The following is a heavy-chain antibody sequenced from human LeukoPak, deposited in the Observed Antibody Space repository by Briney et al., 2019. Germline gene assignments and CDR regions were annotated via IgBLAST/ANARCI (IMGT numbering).Heavy chain of an antibody. V-gene: IGHV1-2*02. CDR2: INPNSGDT. J-gene: IGHJ4*02. D-gene: IGHD3-16*01. Sequence: ASVKVSCKASGYTSTRFYMHWVRQAPGQGLEWMGWINPNSGDTKYAQKFQGRVTMTRDTSISTAYMELSRLRSDDTAVYYCATQRGSYLWGTDFDYWGQGTLVTVSS. CDR1: GYTSTRFY. CDR3: ATQRGSYLWGTDFDY.